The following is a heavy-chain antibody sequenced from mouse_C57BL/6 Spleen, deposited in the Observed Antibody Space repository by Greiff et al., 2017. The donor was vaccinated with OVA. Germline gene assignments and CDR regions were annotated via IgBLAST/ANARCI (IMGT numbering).Heavy chain of an antibody. CDR3: ARAHYYGSSPYYFDY. D-gene: IGHD1-1*01. CDR2: INPNNGGT. J-gene: IGHJ2*01. CDR1: GYTFTDYN. V-gene: IGHV1-18*01. Sequence: EVQLQQSGPELVKPGASVKIPCKASGYTFTDYNMDWVKQSHGKSLEWIGDINPNNGGTIYNQKFKGKATLTVDKSSSTAYMELRSLTSEDTAVYYCARAHYYGSSPYYFDYWGQGTTLTVSS.